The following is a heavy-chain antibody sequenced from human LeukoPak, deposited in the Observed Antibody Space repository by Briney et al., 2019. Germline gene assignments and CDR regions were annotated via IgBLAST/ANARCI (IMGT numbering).Heavy chain of an antibody. Sequence: GGSLRLSCAASGFNFSTSWMNWVRQAPGKGLVCVSRINTDGSSRCYADSVKGRFTISRDNAKNTLYLQMNSLRAEDTAIYYCTRASAGLSYLDLWGRGTLVTVSS. CDR1: GFNFSTSW. CDR3: TRASAGLSYLDL. V-gene: IGHV3-74*01. J-gene: IGHJ2*01. CDR2: INTDGSSR. D-gene: IGHD3/OR15-3a*01.